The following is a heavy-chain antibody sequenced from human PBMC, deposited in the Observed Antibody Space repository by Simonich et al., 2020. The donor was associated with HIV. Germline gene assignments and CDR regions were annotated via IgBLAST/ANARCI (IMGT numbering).Heavy chain of an antibody. J-gene: IGHJ4*02. V-gene: IGHV4-34*01. CDR3: ARNGFYYDSSGYCLFDY. Sequence: QVQLQQWGAGLLKPSETLSLTCAVYGGSFRVYYLSWIRHSPGKGLEWIGEINHSGTTNYNPALKSRVTISVDTSKNQFSLKLSSVTVADTAVYYCARNGFYYDSSGYCLFDYWGQGTLVTVSS. CDR1: GGSFRVYY. CDR2: INHSGTT. D-gene: IGHD3-22*01.